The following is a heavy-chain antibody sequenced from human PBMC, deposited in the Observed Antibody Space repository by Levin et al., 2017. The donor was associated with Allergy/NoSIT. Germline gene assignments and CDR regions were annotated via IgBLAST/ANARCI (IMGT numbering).Heavy chain of an antibody. CDR3: TTDLLQIVVVTAIRVERREDEY. Sequence: PGGSLRLSCAASGFTFSNACMSWVRQAPGKGLEWVARINSKTDGGSTDYAAPVKGSFSISRDDSKNTLYLQMNSLKTEDTAVYYCTTDLLQIVVVTAIRVERREDEYWGQGTLVTVAS. J-gene: IGHJ4*02. V-gene: IGHV3-15*01. CDR1: GFTFSNAC. D-gene: IGHD2-21*02. CDR2: INSKTDGGST.